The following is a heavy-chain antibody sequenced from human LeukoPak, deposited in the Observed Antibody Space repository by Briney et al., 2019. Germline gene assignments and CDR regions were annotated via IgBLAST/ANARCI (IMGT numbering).Heavy chain of an antibody. CDR3: TRARAGSGSYHPNSYHAFDM. CDR1: GFSFSDDK. J-gene: IGHJ3*02. CDR2: TLTKTNSYNT. Sequence: PGASLILSCAASGFSFSDDKMNCVRQAPGKLLEWVGRTLTKTNSYNTDYAASVKGRFTISRDDSKNSLFLQMNSLKAEDTAVYYCTRARAGSGSYHPNSYHAFDMWGQGTKVTVS. D-gene: IGHD1-26*01. V-gene: IGHV3-72*01.